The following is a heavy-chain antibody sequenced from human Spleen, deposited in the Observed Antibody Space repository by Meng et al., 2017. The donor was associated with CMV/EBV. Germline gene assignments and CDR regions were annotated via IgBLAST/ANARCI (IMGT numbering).Heavy chain of an antibody. D-gene: IGHD3-3*01. Sequence: GGSLRLSCAASGFTFSSYGMHWVRQAPGKGLEWVAFIRYDGSNKYYADSVKGRFTISRDNSKNTLYLQMNSLRAEDTAVYYCAKAEGASYDFWSGYHYYYGMDVWGQGTTVTVSS. CDR3: AKAEGASYDFWSGYHYYYGMDV. V-gene: IGHV3-30*02. J-gene: IGHJ6*02. CDR1: GFTFSSYG. CDR2: IRYDGSNK.